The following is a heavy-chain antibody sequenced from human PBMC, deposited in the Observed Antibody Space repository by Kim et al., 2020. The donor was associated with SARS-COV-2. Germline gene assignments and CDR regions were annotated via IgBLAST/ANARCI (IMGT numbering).Heavy chain of an antibody. CDR3: ARDTDDTNWDEIDY. CDR1: GYTFTNYG. V-gene: IGHV1-18*01. J-gene: IGHJ4*02. CDR2: ISTYNGNT. D-gene: IGHD1-1*01. Sequence: ASVKVSCKASGYTFTNYGINWVRQAPGQGLEWVGWISTYNGNTNFALKFYGRVSMTTDTSTATAYMEMPSLTSDDTAVYYCARDTDDTNWDEIDYWGQGT.